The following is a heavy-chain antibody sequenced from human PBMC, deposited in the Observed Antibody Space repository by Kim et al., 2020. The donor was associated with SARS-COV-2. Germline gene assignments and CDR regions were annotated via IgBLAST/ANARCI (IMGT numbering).Heavy chain of an antibody. V-gene: IGHV3-66*01. CDR3: ARDIKFDGFAFFDL. J-gene: IGHJ2*01. CDR1: GITLTNNH. CDR2: IYGGGTI. D-gene: IGHD3-10*01. Sequence: GGSPRLSCAASGITLTNNHMNWVRQAPGKGLEWVSVIYGGGTIDYADSVKDRFIISRDTSKNTVYLEMNSLRAEDTAVYYCARDIKFDGFAFFDLWGRGT.